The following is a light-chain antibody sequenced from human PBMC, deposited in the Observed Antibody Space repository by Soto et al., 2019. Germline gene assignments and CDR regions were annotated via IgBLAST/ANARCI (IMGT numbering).Light chain of an antibody. CDR2: GAS. CDR1: QSVSNNY. CDR3: QQYGSSGT. J-gene: IGKJ1*01. Sequence: ETVLTQSRKTMAKSTGHIANLFCXASQSVSNNYLAWYQQKPGQAPRLLIYGASNRATGIPDRFSGSGSGTDFTLTISRLEPEDFAVYYCQQYGSSGTFGQGTKVDIK. V-gene: IGKV3-20*01.